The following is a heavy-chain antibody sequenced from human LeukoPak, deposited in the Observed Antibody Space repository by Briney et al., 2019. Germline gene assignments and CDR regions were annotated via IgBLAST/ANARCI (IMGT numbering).Heavy chain of an antibody. V-gene: IGHV4-39*07. CDR3: ARGVDPAAHFDS. CDR2: IYYSGTT. J-gene: IGHJ4*02. D-gene: IGHD5-18*01. CDR1: GGFVSTSNYY. Sequence: SETLSLTCTVSGGFVSTSNYYWGWIRQPPGMRLEWIGSIYYSGTTYYNPSLKSRLTISIDTSKNRFSLKLSSVTAADTAVYYCARGVDPAAHFDSWGQGTLVTVSS.